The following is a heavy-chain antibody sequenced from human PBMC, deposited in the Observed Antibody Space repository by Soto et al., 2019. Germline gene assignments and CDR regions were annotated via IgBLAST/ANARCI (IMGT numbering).Heavy chain of an antibody. CDR2: ISXRGSA. CDR1: RGSISGRDYY. J-gene: IGHJ1*01. Sequence: SETMSLRCTVSRGSISGRDYYWSWIRQPPGKGLEWIGYISXRGSAYYNQSLKSRVTISVDTSKSQFSLKLSSVAAADTAVYYCARYEALGSVHPRFFQHRGQRTLVTVSS. CDR3: ARYEALGSVHPRFFQH. D-gene: IGHD3-16*01. V-gene: IGHV4-30-4*01.